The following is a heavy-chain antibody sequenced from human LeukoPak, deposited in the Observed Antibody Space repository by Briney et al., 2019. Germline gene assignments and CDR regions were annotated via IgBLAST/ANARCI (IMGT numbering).Heavy chain of an antibody. Sequence: SETLSLTCAVYGGSFSGHYWSWIRQPPGKGLEWIGEINHSGSTNYNPSLKSRVTISVDTSKNQFSLKLSSVTAADTAVYYCARIVDIVVVVAATEKGYFDYWGQGTLVTVSS. CDR2: INHSGST. J-gene: IGHJ4*02. CDR3: ARIVDIVVVVAATEKGYFDY. CDR1: GGSFSGHY. V-gene: IGHV4-34*01. D-gene: IGHD2-15*01.